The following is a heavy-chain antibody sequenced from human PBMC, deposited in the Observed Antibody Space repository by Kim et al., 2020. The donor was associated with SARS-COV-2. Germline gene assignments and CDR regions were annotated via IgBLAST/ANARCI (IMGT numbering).Heavy chain of an antibody. CDR2: IIPIFGTT. D-gene: IGHD2-15*01. Sequence: SVKVSCKASGGTFSQYGISWVRQAPGQGLEWMGAIIPIFGTTHYAPKFQGRVTITTDEFTNTANMELTSLTSGDTAVYYCARDRGSLSGMDVWGQGTTVTVTS. CDR3: ARDRGSLSGMDV. CDR1: GGTFSQYG. J-gene: IGHJ6*02. V-gene: IGHV1-69*05.